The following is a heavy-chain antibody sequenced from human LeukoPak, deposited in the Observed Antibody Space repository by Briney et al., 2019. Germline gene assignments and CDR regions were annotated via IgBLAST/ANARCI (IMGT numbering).Heavy chain of an antibody. J-gene: IGHJ4*02. Sequence: GGSLRLSCAASGFTFSSYVMHWVRQAPGKGLEWVAVISYDGSNKYYADSVKGRFTISRDNSKNTLYLQMNSLRAEDTAVYYCARDANLLRYFDWLLYMDYWGQGTLVTVSS. CDR1: GFTFSSYV. D-gene: IGHD3-9*01. CDR3: ARDANLLRYFDWLLYMDY. CDR2: ISYDGSNK. V-gene: IGHV3-30*04.